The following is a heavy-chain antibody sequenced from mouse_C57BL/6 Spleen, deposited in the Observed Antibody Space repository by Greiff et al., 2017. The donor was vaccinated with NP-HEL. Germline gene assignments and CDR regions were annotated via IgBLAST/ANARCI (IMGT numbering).Heavy chain of an antibody. CDR2: IDPETGGT. J-gene: IGHJ2*01. V-gene: IGHV1-15*01. CDR1: GYTFTDYE. CDR3: TRREDFDD. Sequence: QVQLQQSGAELVRPGASVTLSCKASGYTFTDYEMHWVKQTPVHGLEWIGAIDPETGGTAYNQTFQGKAILTADKSSSTAYMELRSLTTVDSAVYYCTRREDFDDWGQGTTLTVSS.